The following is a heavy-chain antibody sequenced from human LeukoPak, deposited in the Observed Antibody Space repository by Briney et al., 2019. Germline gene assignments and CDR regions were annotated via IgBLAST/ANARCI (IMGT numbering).Heavy chain of an antibody. V-gene: IGHV4-59*08. D-gene: IGHD5-18*01. CDR1: GDSISTYY. J-gene: IGHJ4*02. CDR2: VYSSGST. CDR3: ARQRGYSYAASLDY. Sequence: PSETLSLTCTVSGDSISTYYWSWIRPPPGRGLEWIGYVYSSGSTYYNPSLKSRVTMSVDTSKNQFSLKLSSVTAADTAVYYCARQRGYSYAASLDYWGQGTLVTVSS.